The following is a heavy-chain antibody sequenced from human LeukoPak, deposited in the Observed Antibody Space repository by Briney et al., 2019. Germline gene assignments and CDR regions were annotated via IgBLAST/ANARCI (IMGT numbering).Heavy chain of an antibody. V-gene: IGHV4-59*01. CDR3: ARGLTAGYYDSSGDY. CDR1: GGSISSYY. J-gene: IGHJ4*02. Sequence: SETLSLTCTASGGSISSYYWSWIRQPPGKGLEWIGYIYYSGSTNYNPSLKSRVTISVDTSKNQFSLKLSSVTAADTAVYYCARGLTAGYYDSSGDYWGQGTLVTVSS. CDR2: IYYSGST. D-gene: IGHD3-22*01.